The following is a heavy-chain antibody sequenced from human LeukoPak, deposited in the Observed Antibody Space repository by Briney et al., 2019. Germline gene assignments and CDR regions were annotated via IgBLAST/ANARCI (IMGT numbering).Heavy chain of an antibody. V-gene: IGHV4-34*01. CDR2: INHSRST. Sequence: SETLSLTCAVYGGSFSGYYWSWIRQPPGKGLEWIGEINHSRSTDYNPSLKSRVTISVDTSKNQFSLKLSSVTAADTAVYYCARISKSDYYYFDYWGQGTLVTVSS. J-gene: IGHJ4*02. CDR3: ARISKSDYYYFDY. CDR1: GGSFSGYY. D-gene: IGHD4-17*01.